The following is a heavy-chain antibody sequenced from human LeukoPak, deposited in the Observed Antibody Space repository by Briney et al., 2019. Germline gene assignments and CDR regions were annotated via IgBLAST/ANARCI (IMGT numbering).Heavy chain of an antibody. CDR3: AKDVEMATISLDAFDI. CDR2: ISGSGGST. Sequence: GGSLRLSCAASGFTFSSYAISWVRQAPGKGLEWVSAISGSGGSTYYADSVKGRFTISRDNSKNTLYLQMNSLRAEDTAVYYCAKDVEMATISLDAFDIWGQGTMVTVSS. J-gene: IGHJ3*02. D-gene: IGHD5-24*01. V-gene: IGHV3-23*01. CDR1: GFTFSSYA.